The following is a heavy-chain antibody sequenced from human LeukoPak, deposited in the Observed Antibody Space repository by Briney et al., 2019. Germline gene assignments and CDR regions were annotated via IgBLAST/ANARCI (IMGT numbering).Heavy chain of an antibody. J-gene: IGHJ4*02. V-gene: IGHV1-18*04. CDR3: ARDLNVAYSSGWTDY. D-gene: IGHD6-19*01. CDR2: ISAYNGNT. CDR1: GYTFTSYG. Sequence: ASVKVSCKASGYTFTSYGISWVRQAPGQGLEWMGWISAYNGNTNYAQKLQGRVTMTTDTSTSTAYMELRSLRSDDTAVYYCARDLNVAYSSGWTDYWGQGTLVTVSS.